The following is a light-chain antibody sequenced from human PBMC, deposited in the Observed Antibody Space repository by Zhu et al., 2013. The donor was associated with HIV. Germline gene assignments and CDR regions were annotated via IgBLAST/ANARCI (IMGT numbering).Light chain of an antibody. CDR2: GAS. CDR1: QSVSST. CDR3: QHVNENAA. Sequence: EIVMTQSPATLSVSPGERATLSCRASQSVSSTFLAWYQQKPGQAPRLLIYGASTRATGIPARFSGSGSGTEFTLTITSLQPEDFATYYCQHVNENAAFGPGTKVDV. V-gene: IGKV3-15*01. J-gene: IGKJ3*01.